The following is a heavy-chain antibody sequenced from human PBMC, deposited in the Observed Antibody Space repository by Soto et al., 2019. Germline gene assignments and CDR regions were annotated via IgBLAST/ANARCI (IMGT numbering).Heavy chain of an antibody. CDR1: GFTFSNAW. D-gene: IGHD3-3*01. CDR2: IKSKTDGGTT. CDR3: TTADFWSGYYSRWFDP. J-gene: IGHJ5*02. V-gene: IGHV3-15*07. Sequence: GGSLRLSCAASGFTFSNAWMNWVRQAPGKGLEWVGRIKSKTDGGTTDYAAPVKGRFTISRDDSKNTLYLQMNSLKTEDTAVYYCTTADFWSGYYSRWFDPWGQGTLVTVSS.